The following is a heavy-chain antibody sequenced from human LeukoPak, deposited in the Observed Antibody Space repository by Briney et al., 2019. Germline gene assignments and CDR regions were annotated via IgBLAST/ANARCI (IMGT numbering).Heavy chain of an antibody. V-gene: IGHV1-3*01. J-gene: IGHJ4*02. CDR1: GYTFTSYA. D-gene: IGHD2-21*02. CDR2: INAGNGNT. Sequence: GASVNVSSTASGYTFTSYAMHWVRQAPGQRLEWMGWINAGNGNTKYSQKFQGRVTITRDTSASTAYMELSSLRSEDTAVYYCARTATGDYFDYWGQGTLVTVSS. CDR3: ARTATGDYFDY.